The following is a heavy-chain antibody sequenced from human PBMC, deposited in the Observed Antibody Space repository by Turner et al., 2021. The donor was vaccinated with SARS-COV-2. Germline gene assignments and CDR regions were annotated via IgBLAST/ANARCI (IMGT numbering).Heavy chain of an antibody. CDR1: GYGFSDYY. Sequence: QVQLVQSGAEVKTPGASVKVSCKAAGYGFSDYYLHWVRQAPGQGLEGMGRINPSADATTYAQRLQGRLTVTKDTSARTVYMELSSLRSEDTHVYYCARGGDTEMGIDYWGQGTLVTVSS. CDR2: INPSADAT. D-gene: IGHD7-27*01. J-gene: IGHJ4*02. CDR3: ARGGDTEMGIDY. V-gene: IGHV1-46*04.